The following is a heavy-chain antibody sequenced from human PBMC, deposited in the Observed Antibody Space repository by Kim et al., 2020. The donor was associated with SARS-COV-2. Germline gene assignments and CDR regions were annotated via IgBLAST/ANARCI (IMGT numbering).Heavy chain of an antibody. CDR2: MNPNSGNT. CDR1: GYTFTSYD. CDR3: ARVLTIFGVVFHMDV. J-gene: IGHJ6*04. D-gene: IGHD3-3*01. Sequence: ASVKVSCKASGYTFTSYDINWVRQATGQGLEWMGWMNPNSGNTGYAQKFQGRVTMTRNTSISTAYMELSSLRSEDTAVYYCARVLTIFGVVFHMDVWGKGTTVTVSS. V-gene: IGHV1-8*01.